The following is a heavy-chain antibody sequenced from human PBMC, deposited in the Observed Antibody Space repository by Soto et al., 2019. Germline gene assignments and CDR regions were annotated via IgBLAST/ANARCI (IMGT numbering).Heavy chain of an antibody. Sequence: EVQLLESGGGLVQPGGSLRLSCAASGFTFSSYAMSWVRQAPGKGLEWVSAISGSGGSTYYADSVKGRFTISRDNSKNTLYLQINSLKDDDTAVYYCAKDNWGGDFDWFYYWGQGTLVTVSS. V-gene: IGHV3-23*01. J-gene: IGHJ4*02. D-gene: IGHD3-9*01. CDR2: ISGSGGST. CDR3: AKDNWGGDFDWFYY. CDR1: GFTFSSYA.